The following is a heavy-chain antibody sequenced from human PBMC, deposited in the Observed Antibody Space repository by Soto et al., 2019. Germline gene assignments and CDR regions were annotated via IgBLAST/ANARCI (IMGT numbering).Heavy chain of an antibody. Sequence: EVQLVESGGGLVQPGGSLTLSCAASGLTVSTNPMSWVRQAPGKGLEWASVIYTGGGTHYADSVKGRFTISRDNSKNTVNLQMNSLRPEDTAVYYCARDGSGHWGQGTLVTVSS. CDR1: GLTVSTNP. J-gene: IGHJ4*02. V-gene: IGHV3-66*01. CDR2: IYTGGGT. CDR3: ARDGSGH.